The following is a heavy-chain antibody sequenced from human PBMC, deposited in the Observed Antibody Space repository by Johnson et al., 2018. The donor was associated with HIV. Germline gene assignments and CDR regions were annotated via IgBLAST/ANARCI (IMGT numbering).Heavy chain of an antibody. CDR3: AIACRDGYTWDVFDI. Sequence: QVQLVESGGGVVQPGRSLRLSCVASGFTFSNYGMHWVRQAPGKGLEWVAVISYDGSNKYYADSVRGSLRISRDNSKNTLYLQMKSLRADDTAGYYCAIACRDGYTWDVFDIWGQGTMVTVSS. CDR1: GFTFSNYG. D-gene: IGHD5-24*01. CDR2: ISYDGSNK. J-gene: IGHJ3*02. V-gene: IGHV3-30*03.